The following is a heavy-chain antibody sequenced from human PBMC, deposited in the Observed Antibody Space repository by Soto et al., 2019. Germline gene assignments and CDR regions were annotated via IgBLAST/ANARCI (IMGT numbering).Heavy chain of an antibody. J-gene: IGHJ4*02. CDR2: IYYSGST. V-gene: IGHV4-30-4*01. Sequence: TLSLTCTVSGGSISSGDYYWSWIRQPPGKGLEWIGYIYYSGSTYYNPSLKSRVTISVDTSKNQFSLKLSSVTAADTAVYYCARAVRGSYYDYWGQGTLVTVSS. D-gene: IGHD1-26*01. CDR3: ARAVRGSYYDY. CDR1: GGSISSGDYY.